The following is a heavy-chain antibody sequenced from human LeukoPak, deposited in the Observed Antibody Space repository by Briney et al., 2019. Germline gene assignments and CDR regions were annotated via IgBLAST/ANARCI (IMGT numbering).Heavy chain of an antibody. CDR2: INPNSGGT. V-gene: IGHV1-2*02. D-gene: IGHD1-1*01. J-gene: IGHJ5*02. Sequence: ASVKVSCKASGYTFTSYGISWVRQAPGQGLEWMGWINPNSGGTNYAQKFQGRVTMTRDTSISTAYMELSRLRSDDTAVYYCTRTKGNWNDAGNWFDPWGQGTLVTVSS. CDR3: TRTKGNWNDAGNWFDP. CDR1: GYTFTSYG.